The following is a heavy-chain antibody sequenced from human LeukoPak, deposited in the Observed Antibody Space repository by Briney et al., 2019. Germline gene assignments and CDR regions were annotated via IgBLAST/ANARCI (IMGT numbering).Heavy chain of an antibody. CDR3: AREKDNWVIDAFDF. CDR1: GFTVSSNC. V-gene: IGHV3-66*01. D-gene: IGHD2-21*01. J-gene: IGHJ3*01. Sequence: SGGSLRLSCAASGFTVSSNCMSWVRQAPGKGLEWVSVIYSGGSTYYADSVKGRFTISRDNSKNTLYLQMNSLRAEDTAVYYCAREKDNWVIDAFDFWGQGTMVSVSS. CDR2: IYSGGST.